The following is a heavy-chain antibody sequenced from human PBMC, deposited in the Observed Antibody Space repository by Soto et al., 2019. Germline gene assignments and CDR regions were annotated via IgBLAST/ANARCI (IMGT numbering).Heavy chain of an antibody. J-gene: IGHJ5*01. Sequence: SETLSLPCTVSGGSNSRGAYYWSWVRQPPGKGLEWIGYLYYSGSTYYNPSLKSRVTISVDTSKTQFSLKLSSVTAADTAGYYCARGMVLGVRPSFSGRGYNWCDPFDQETRVTV. CDR2: LYYSGST. CDR3: ARGMVLGVRPSFSGRGYNWCDP. V-gene: IGHV4-30-4*01. CDR1: GGSNSRGAYY. D-gene: IGHD3-10*01.